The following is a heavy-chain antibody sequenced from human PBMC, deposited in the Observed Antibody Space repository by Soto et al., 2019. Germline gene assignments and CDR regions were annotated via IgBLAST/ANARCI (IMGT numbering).Heavy chain of an antibody. CDR2: ISGSGGST. J-gene: IGHJ3*02. CDR3: AKATYYDFWSGYLVSAFDI. CDR1: GFTFSSYA. V-gene: IGHV3-23*01. D-gene: IGHD3-3*01. Sequence: GGSLRLSCAASGFTFSSYAMSWVRQAPGKGLEWVSAISGSGGSTYYADSVKGRFTISRDNSKNTLYLQMNSLRAEDTAVYYCAKATYYDFWSGYLVSAFDIWGQGTMVTVSS.